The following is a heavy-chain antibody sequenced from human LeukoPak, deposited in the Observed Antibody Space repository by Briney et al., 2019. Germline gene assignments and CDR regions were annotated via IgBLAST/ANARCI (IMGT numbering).Heavy chain of an antibody. D-gene: IGHD3-9*01. J-gene: IGHJ6*02. CDR1: GHTFTSYG. V-gene: IGHV1-18*01. Sequence: ASVKVSCKASGHTFTSYGISWVRQAPGQGLEWMGWISAYNGNTNYAQKLQGRVTMTTDTSTSTAYMELRSLRSDDTAVYYCARYYDILTGYLHTSYYYYGMDVWGQGTTVTVSS. CDR3: ARYYDILTGYLHTSYYYYGMDV. CDR2: ISAYNGNT.